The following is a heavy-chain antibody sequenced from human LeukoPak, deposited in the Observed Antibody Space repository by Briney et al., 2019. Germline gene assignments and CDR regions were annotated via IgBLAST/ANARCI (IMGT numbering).Heavy chain of an antibody. V-gene: IGHV3-66*01. CDR1: GFRFSNYW. CDR3: ARGAMLDYGDYGGSDY. J-gene: IGHJ4*02. D-gene: IGHD4-17*01. CDR2: IYSGGST. Sequence: PGGSLRLSCAASGFRFSNYWMTWVRQAPGKGLEWVSVIYSGGSTYYADSVKGRFTISRDNSKNTLYLQMNSLRAEDTAVYYCARGAMLDYGDYGGSDYWGQGTLVTVSS.